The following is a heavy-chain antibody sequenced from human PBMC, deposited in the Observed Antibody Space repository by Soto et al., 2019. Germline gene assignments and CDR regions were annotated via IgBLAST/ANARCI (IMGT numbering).Heavy chain of an antibody. V-gene: IGHV4-39*01. J-gene: IGHJ4*02. CDR1: GGSISSSSYY. Sequence: QLQLQESGPGLVKPSETLSLTCTVSGGSISSSSYYWGWIRQPPGKGLEWIGSIYYSGSTYYNPSLKSRVTISVATSKNQFSLKLSSVTAADTAVYYCARHSFRVAVAGTLDYWGQGTLVTVSS. D-gene: IGHD6-19*01. CDR2: IYYSGST. CDR3: ARHSFRVAVAGTLDY.